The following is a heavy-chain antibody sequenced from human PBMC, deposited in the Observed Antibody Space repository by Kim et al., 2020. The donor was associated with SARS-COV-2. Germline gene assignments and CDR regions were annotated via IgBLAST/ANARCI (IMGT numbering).Heavy chain of an antibody. Sequence: KFQGRVTIPADESTSTAYMELSSLRSEDTAVYYCARAGADDYGDYGWFDPWGQGTLVTVSS. D-gene: IGHD4-17*01. CDR3: ARAGADDYGDYGWFDP. J-gene: IGHJ5*02. V-gene: IGHV1-69*01.